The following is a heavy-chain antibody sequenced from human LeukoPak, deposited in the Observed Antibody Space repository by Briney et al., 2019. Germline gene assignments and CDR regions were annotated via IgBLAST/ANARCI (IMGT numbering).Heavy chain of an antibody. CDR2: ISAYNGNT. J-gene: IGHJ4*02. V-gene: IGHV1-18*01. CDR3: ARSRYSSSWYVDY. Sequence: GASVKVSCKASGYTFTSYGISWVRQAPGQGLEWMGWISAYNGNTNYAQKLQGRVTITADESTSTAYMELSSLRSEDTAVYYCARSRYSSSWYVDYWGQGTLVTVSS. CDR1: GYTFTSYG. D-gene: IGHD6-13*01.